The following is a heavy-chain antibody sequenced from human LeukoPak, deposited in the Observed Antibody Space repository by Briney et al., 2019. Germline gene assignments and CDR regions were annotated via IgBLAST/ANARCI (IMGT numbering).Heavy chain of an antibody. D-gene: IGHD4-17*01. J-gene: IGHJ4*02. CDR1: GFTFSSYS. CDR2: ISSSSSYI. V-gene: IGHV3-21*01. CDR3: ARGIMTTVTSNSY. Sequence: GGSLRLSCAASGFTFSSYSMNWVRQAPGKGREWVSSISSSSSYIYYADSVKGRFTISRDNAKNSLYLQMNSLRAEDTAVYYCARGIMTTVTSNSYWGQGTLVTVSS.